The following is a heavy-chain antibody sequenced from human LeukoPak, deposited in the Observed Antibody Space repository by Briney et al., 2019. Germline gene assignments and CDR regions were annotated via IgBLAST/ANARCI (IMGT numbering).Heavy chain of an antibody. Sequence: SETLSLTCAVSGYSISSGYYWGWIRQPPGKVLEWIGSIYHSGSTYYNPSLKSRVTISVDTSKNQFSLKLSSVTAADTAVYYCARTTPDILTGYYRYNWFDPWGREPWSPSPQ. CDR2: IYHSGST. J-gene: IGHJ5*02. CDR1: GYSISSGYY. D-gene: IGHD3-9*01. V-gene: IGHV4-38-2*01. CDR3: ARTTPDILTGYYRYNWFDP.